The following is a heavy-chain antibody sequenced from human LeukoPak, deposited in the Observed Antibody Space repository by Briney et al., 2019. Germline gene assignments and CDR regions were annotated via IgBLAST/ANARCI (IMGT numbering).Heavy chain of an antibody. V-gene: IGHV3-30-3*01. CDR2: ISYDGSNK. CDR3: ARYPESYSSGWYLHNWFDP. CDR1: GFTFSSYA. J-gene: IGHJ5*02. Sequence: GGSLRLSGAASGFTFSSYAMHWVRQAPGKGLEWVAVISYDGSNKYYADSVKGRFTISRDNSKNTLYLQMNSLRAEDTAVYYCARYPESYSSGWYLHNWFDPWGQGTLVTVSS. D-gene: IGHD6-19*01.